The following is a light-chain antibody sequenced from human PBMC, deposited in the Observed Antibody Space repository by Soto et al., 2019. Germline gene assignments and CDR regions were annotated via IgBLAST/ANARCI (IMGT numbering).Light chain of an antibody. CDR2: GAS. CDR1: RSVSSSY. Sequence: EIVLTQSPGTLSLSPGERATLSCRASRSVSSSYLAWYQQKPGQAPRLLIYGASTRATGIPDRFSGSGSGTEFTLTISRLEPEDFAVYYCQQYGASLYTFGQGTKLEI. V-gene: IGKV3-20*01. J-gene: IGKJ2*01. CDR3: QQYGASLYT.